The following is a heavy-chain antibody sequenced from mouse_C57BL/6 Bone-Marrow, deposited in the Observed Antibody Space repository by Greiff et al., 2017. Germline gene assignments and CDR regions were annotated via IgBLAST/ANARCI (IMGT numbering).Heavy chain of an antibody. CDR2: IYPRSGNT. Sequence: VQLQQSGAELARPGASVKLSCKASGYTFTSSGISWVKQRTGQGLEWIGEIYPRSGNTYYNQKFKGKATLTADKSSSTAYMELRSLTSEDSAVYFCARKYYYAMDYWGQGTSVTVSS. J-gene: IGHJ4*01. V-gene: IGHV1-81*01. CDR1: GYTFTSSG. CDR3: ARKYYYAMDY.